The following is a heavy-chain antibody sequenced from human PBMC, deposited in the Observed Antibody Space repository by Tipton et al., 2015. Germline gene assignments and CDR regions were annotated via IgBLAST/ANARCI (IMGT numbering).Heavy chain of an antibody. J-gene: IGHJ4*02. V-gene: IGHV3-7*03. CDR2: IKQDGSEK. Sequence: SLRLSCAASGFTFSSYGMHWVRQAPGKGLEWVANIKQDGSEKYYVESVKGRFTVSRDNAKNTLYLQMNSLRAEDTAVYYCAREDFTDFDYWGQGTLVTVSS. CDR1: GFTFSSYG. D-gene: IGHD2/OR15-2a*01. CDR3: AREDFTDFDY.